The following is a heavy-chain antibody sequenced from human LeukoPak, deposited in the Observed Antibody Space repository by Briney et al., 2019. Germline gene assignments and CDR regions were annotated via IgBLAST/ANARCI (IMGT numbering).Heavy chain of an antibody. D-gene: IGHD1-26*01. Sequence: SETLSLTCTVSGGSISSSSYYWGWIRQPPGTGLEWIGSIYYSGSTSYNPSLKSRVTISVDTSKNQFSLKLSSVTAADTAVYYCASQVEVGATLFDYWGQGTLVTVSS. CDR2: IYYSGST. J-gene: IGHJ4*02. V-gene: IGHV4-39*07. CDR3: ASQVEVGATLFDY. CDR1: GGSISSSSYY.